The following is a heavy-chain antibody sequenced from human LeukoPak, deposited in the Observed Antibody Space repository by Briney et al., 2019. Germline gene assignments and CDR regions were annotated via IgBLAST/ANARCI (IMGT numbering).Heavy chain of an antibody. V-gene: IGHV3-21*01. D-gene: IGHD6-19*01. CDR1: GFTFSSYG. CDR2: ISSSSSYI. J-gene: IGHJ4*02. Sequence: GGSLRLSCAASGFTFSSYGMNWVRQAPGKGLEWVSSISSSSSYIYYADSVKGRFTISRDNAKNTLYLQMNSLRAEDTAVYYCARVQQWLAPDYWGQGTLATVSS. CDR3: ARVQQWLAPDY.